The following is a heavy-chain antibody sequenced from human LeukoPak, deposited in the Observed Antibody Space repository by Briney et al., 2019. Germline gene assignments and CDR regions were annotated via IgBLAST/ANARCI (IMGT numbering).Heavy chain of an antibody. J-gene: IGHJ2*01. CDR3: ARVSGYDYYWYFDL. D-gene: IGHD5-12*01. V-gene: IGHV4-30-4*01. CDR1: GGSISSGDYY. CDR2: IYYSGST. Sequence: SQTLSLTCTVSGGSISSGDYYWSWIRQPPGKGLEWIGYIYYSGSTYYNPSLKSRVTISVDTSKNHFSLRLSSVTAADTAVYYCARVSGYDYYWYFDLWGRGTLVTASS.